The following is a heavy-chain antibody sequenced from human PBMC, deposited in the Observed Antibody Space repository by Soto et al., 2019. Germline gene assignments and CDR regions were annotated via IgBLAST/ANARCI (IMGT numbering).Heavy chain of an antibody. V-gene: IGHV3-23*01. J-gene: IGHJ2*01. CDR2: ISGDSGRT. D-gene: IGHD2-21*02. Sequence: QLLESGGGLLQPGGSVRLSCAASGLTFGNYAMSWVRQAPGKGLEWVSAISGDSGRTYYADSVKGRFTISRDNSKNTLYLQMNTLRAEDTAVYYCAVTPNCGRDCSAASYWYFDIWGRGTLVTVSS. CDR3: AVTPNCGRDCSAASYWYFDI. CDR1: GLTFGNYA.